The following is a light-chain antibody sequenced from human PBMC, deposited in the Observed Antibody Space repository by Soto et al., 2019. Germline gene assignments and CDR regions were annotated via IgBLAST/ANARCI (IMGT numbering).Light chain of an antibody. V-gene: IGKV3-20*01. CDR2: GTS. CDR1: QSLSTSY. Sequence: DIVLTQSPGTLSLSPGERATLSCRASQSLSTSYLAWYQQKPGQAPRLLTYGTSSRASGIPDRFSGSGSGTDSTLTISRLEPEDFAVYYCQNYGSSSLTFGGGTKVHIK. CDR3: QNYGSSSLT. J-gene: IGKJ4*01.